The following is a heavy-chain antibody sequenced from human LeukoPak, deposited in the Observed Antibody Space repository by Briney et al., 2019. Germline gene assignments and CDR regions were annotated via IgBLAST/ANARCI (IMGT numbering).Heavy chain of an antibody. CDR2: INPNSGDI. Sequence: GASVKVSCKASGYTFTGYYMHWVRQAPGQGLEWMGWINPNSGDINYAQNFLGRVTMTRDTSISTAYMELSRLTSDDTAMYYCASALRGYCSSTSCYLIDYWGQGSLVTVSS. CDR1: GYTFTGYY. V-gene: IGHV1-2*02. J-gene: IGHJ4*02. D-gene: IGHD2-2*01. CDR3: ASALRGYCSSTSCYLIDY.